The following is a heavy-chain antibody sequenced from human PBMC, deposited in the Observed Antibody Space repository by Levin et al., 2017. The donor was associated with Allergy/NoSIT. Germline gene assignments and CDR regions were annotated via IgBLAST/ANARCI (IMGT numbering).Heavy chain of an antibody. V-gene: IGHV3-23*01. CDR3: AREGPGSGSGGYYCYGMDV. D-gene: IGHD3-10*01. CDR1: GFTFSTYA. CDR2: ISSSGGST. J-gene: IGHJ6*02. Sequence: GGSLRLSCAASGFTFSTYAMSWVRQAPGKGLEWVSAISSSGGSTYYADSVKGRFTISRDNSKNTLYLQMNSLRAEDTAVYYCAREGPGSGSGGYYCYGMDVWGQGTTVTVSS.